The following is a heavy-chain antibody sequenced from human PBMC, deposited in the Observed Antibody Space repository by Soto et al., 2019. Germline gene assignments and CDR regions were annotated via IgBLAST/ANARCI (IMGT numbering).Heavy chain of an antibody. CDR3: ARDGSSREYYNWFGP. Sequence: ASVKVSCKASGYTFTSYAVHWVRQAPGQRLEWMGWINAVSGSTKYSQKFQGRVTITRDTSASTADMELSSLISEDTAVYYCARDGSSREYYNWFGPWGQGTMVTVSS. CDR2: INAVSGST. J-gene: IGHJ5*02. CDR1: GYTFTSYA. V-gene: IGHV1-3*01. D-gene: IGHD6-13*01.